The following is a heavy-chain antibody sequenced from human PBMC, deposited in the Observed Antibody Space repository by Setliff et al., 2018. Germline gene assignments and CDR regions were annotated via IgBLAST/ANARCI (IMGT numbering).Heavy chain of an antibody. J-gene: IGHJ1*01. CDR2: RHDKSDI. CDR3: VRDSSADYYDNDYFKY. Sequence: GGSLRLSCAASGFTFRGFAMHWVRQAPGKGLEWVALRHDKSDIYYTNSVKGRFTVSRDNSKNTLYLQMNILRPEDTALYYCVRDSSADYYDNDYFKYWGQGALVTVSS. D-gene: IGHD2-21*02. V-gene: IGHV3-30*02. CDR1: GFTFRGFA.